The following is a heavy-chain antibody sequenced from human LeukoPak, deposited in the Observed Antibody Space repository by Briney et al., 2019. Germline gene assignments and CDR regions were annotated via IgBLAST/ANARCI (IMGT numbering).Heavy chain of an antibody. CDR2: IYTSGST. Sequence: SETLSLTCTVSGGSISSGSYYWSWIRQPAGKGLEWIGRIYTSGSTNYNPSLKSRVTISVDTSKNQFSLKLSSVTAADTAVYYCARAFYPGYYSYMAVWGKGTTVTVSS. V-gene: IGHV4-61*02. D-gene: IGHD3-3*02. CDR3: ARAFYPGYYSYMAV. J-gene: IGHJ6*03. CDR1: GGSISSGSYY.